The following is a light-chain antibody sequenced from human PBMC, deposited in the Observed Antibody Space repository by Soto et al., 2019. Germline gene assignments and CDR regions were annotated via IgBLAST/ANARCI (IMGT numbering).Light chain of an antibody. J-gene: IGKJ1*01. Sequence: IVMTQSPVTLSVSPGERATLSCRASQSVRSNLAWYQQKPGQAPRLLIYGASTRATGFPARFSGSGSGTEFTLTISSLQSEDFAVYYCQQYNNWRTFGQGTKVEMK. V-gene: IGKV3-15*01. CDR1: QSVRSN. CDR3: QQYNNWRT. CDR2: GAS.